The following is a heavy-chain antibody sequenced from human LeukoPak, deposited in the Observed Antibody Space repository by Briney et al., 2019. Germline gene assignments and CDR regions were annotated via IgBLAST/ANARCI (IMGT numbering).Heavy chain of an antibody. J-gene: IGHJ4*02. V-gene: IGHV3-21*01. CDR3: ARAGIVLRYYFDY. CDR1: GFTFSSYS. D-gene: IGHD2-8*01. Sequence: GGSLRLSCAASGFTFSSYSMNWVRQAPGKGLEWVSSISSSSSYIYYADSVKGRFTISRDNAKNSLYLQMNSLRAEDTAVYYCARAGIVLRYYFDYWGQGTLVTVSS. CDR2: ISSSSSYI.